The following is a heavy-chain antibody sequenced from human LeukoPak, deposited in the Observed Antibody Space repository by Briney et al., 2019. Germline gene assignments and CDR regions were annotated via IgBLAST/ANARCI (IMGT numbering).Heavy chain of an antibody. CDR2: INHSGST. D-gene: IGHD3-22*01. V-gene: IGHV4-34*01. CDR1: GGSFSGYY. Sequence: SETPSLTCAVYGGSFSGYYWSWIRQPPGKGLEWIGEINHSGSTNYNPSLKSRVTISVDTSKNQFSLKLSSVTAADTAVYYCARELRDYDSSGYDAFDIWGQGTMVTVSS. J-gene: IGHJ3*02. CDR3: ARELRDYDSSGYDAFDI.